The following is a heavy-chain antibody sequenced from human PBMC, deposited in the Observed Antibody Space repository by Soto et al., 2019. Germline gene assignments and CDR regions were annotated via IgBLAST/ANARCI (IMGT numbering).Heavy chain of an antibody. D-gene: IGHD6-19*01. CDR1: GGSISSGGYS. CDR2: IYHSGST. V-gene: IGHV4-30-2*01. Sequence: SETLSLTCAVSGGSISSGGYSWSWIRQPPGKGLERIGYIYHSGSTYYNPSLKSRVTISVDRSKNQFSLKLSSVTAADTAVYYCARDLRYSSGDNWFDPWGQGTLVTVSS. CDR3: ARDLRYSSGDNWFDP. J-gene: IGHJ5*02.